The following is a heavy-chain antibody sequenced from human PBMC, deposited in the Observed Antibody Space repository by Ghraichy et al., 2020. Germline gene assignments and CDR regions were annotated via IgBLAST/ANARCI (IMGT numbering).Heavy chain of an antibody. J-gene: IGHJ6*02. CDR1: GGSFSGYY. CDR3: ARGGRRVQLWLLQDHYYYGMDV. V-gene: IGHV4-34*01. CDR2: INHSGST. Sequence: SETLSLTCAVYGGSFSGYYWSWIRQPPGKGLEWIGEINHSGSTNYNPSLKSRVTISVDTSKNQFSLKLSSVTAADTAVYYCARGGRRVQLWLLQDHYYYGMDVWGQGTTVTVSS. D-gene: IGHD5-18*01.